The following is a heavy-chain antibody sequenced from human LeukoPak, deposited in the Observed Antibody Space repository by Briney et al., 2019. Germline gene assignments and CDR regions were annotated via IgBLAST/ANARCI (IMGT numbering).Heavy chain of an antibody. J-gene: IGHJ4*02. CDR1: GYTFTSYY. D-gene: IGHD3-3*01. V-gene: IGHV1-46*01. CDR3: ARHITIFGVVITSTTLDQ. CDR2: INPSGGST. Sequence: ASVKVSCKASGYTFTSYYMHWVRQAPGQGLEWMGIINPSGGSTSYAQKFQGRVTMTRDTSTSTVYMELSSLRSEDTAVYYCARHITIFGVVITSTTLDQWGQGTLVTVSS.